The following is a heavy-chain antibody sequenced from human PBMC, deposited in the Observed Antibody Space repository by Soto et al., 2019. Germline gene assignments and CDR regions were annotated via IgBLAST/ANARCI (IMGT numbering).Heavy chain of an antibody. Sequence: QVQLVESGGGVVQPGRSLRLSCAASGFTFSSYAMHWVRQAPGKGLEWVAVISYDGSNKYYADSVKGRFTISRDNSKNTLYLQMNSLRAEDTAVYYCAREGGGQQLEYFQQWGQGTLVTVSS. CDR1: GFTFSSYA. J-gene: IGHJ1*01. CDR3: AREGGGQQLEYFQQ. D-gene: IGHD6-13*01. CDR2: ISYDGSNK. V-gene: IGHV3-30-3*01.